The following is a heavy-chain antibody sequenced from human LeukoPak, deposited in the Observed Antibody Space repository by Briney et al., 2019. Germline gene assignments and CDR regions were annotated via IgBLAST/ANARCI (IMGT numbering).Heavy chain of an antibody. CDR3: ARDTKGYCSSTSCCLDY. CDR1: GFTFSSYA. CDR2: ISYDGSNK. V-gene: IGHV3-30*01. D-gene: IGHD2-2*01. J-gene: IGHJ4*02. Sequence: GRSLRLSCAASGFTFSSYAMHWVRQAPGEGLEWVAVISYDGSNKYYADSVKGRFTISRDNSKNTLYLQMNSLRAEDTAVYYCARDTKGYCSSTSCCLDYWGQGTLVTVSS.